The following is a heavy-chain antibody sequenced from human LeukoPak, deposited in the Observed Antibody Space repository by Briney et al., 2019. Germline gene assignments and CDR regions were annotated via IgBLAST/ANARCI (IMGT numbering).Heavy chain of an antibody. J-gene: IGHJ5*02. D-gene: IGHD4-17*01. CDR3: AMQVGIYGDYNNWFDP. V-gene: IGHV4-59*08. CDR2: VDYSGST. Sequence: PSETLSLTCTVSGAPLNNYYWNWVRQPPGKELEWIGNVDYSGSTRYNPSLKSRATMSLDSSKNQFSLRLTSVNAADMAVYYCAMQVGIYGDYNNWFDPWGQGARVTVSS. CDR1: GAPLNNYY.